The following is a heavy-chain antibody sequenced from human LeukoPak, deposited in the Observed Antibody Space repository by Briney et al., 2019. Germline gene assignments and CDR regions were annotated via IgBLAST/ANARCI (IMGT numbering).Heavy chain of an antibody. J-gene: IGHJ6*02. CDR1: GYTFTSYY. Sequence: ASVKVSSKTSGYTFTSYYMHWVRQAPGQGLEWMGIINPSSGATNYAQKFQGRVTMTRDTSTSTVYMELSSQRSEDTAVYYCARATNFYSYYGMDVWGQVATVTVSS. CDR3: ARATNFYSYYGMDV. V-gene: IGHV1-46*01. CDR2: INPSSGAT. D-gene: IGHD1-26*01.